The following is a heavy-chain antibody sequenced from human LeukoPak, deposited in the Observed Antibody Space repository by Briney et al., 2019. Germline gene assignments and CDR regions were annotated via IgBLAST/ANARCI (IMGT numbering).Heavy chain of an antibody. CDR3: ARVGTTMNFDY. CDR2: IYYSGST. CDR1: GGSISSYY. J-gene: IGHJ4*02. V-gene: IGHV4-59*01. Sequence: SETLSLTCTVSGGSISSYYWSWTRQPPGKGLEWIGYIYYSGSTNYNPSLKSRVTISVDTSKNQFSLKLSSVTAADTAVYYCARVGTTMNFDYWGQGTLVTVSS. D-gene: IGHD1/OR15-1a*01.